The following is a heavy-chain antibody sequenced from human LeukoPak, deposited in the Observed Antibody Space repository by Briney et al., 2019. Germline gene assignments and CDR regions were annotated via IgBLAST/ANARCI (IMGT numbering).Heavy chain of an antibody. CDR2: IPHEGSKK. V-gene: IGHV3-30-3*01. CDR3: ARDGASRGAPDDY. CDR1: GFTFSTYN. D-gene: IGHD1-14*01. Sequence: GGSLRLSCTASGFTFSTYNMNWVRQAPGKGLDWVAVIPHEGSKKYYADSVQGRFTISRDNSKNTMYLQMNSLRSEDTAVYFCARDGASRGAPDDYWGQGTLVTVSS. J-gene: IGHJ4*02.